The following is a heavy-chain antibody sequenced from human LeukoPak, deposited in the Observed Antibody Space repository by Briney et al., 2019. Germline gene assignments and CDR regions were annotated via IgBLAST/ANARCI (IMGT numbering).Heavy chain of an antibody. CDR1: GYTFTSYG. CDR3: ARDRPQVLWFGELIDY. J-gene: IGHJ4*02. D-gene: IGHD3-10*01. Sequence: ASVTVSCKASGYTFTSYGISWVRQAPGQGLEWMGWISAYNGNTNYAQKLQGRVTMTTDTSTSTAYMELRSLRSDDTAVYYCARDRPQVLWFGELIDYWGQGTLVTVSS. V-gene: IGHV1-18*04. CDR2: ISAYNGNT.